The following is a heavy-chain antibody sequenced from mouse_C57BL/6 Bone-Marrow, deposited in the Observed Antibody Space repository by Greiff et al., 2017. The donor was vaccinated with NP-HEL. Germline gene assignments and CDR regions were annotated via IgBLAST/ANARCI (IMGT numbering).Heavy chain of an antibody. J-gene: IGHJ4*01. CDR1: GFTFSDFY. V-gene: IGHV7-1*01. Sequence: EVQLVDSGGGLVQSGRSLRLSCATSGFTFSDFYMEWVRQAPGKGLEWIAASRNKANDYTTEYSASVKGRFIVSRDTSQSILYLQMNALRAEDTAIYYCARDAFNWDNYAMDYWGQGTSVTVSS. CDR3: ARDAFNWDNYAMDY. D-gene: IGHD4-1*02. CDR2: SRNKANDYTT.